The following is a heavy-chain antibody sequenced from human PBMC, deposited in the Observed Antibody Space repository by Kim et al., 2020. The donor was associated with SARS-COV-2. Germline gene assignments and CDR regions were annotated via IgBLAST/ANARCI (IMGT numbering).Heavy chain of an antibody. J-gene: IGHJ4*02. V-gene: IGHV1-2*06. CDR1: GYTFTDYY. CDR3: ARTTLTTYSSGWPIDY. Sequence: ASVKVSCKTSGYTFTDYYIHWVRQAPGQGLEWMGRINPNSGGTNYAQKFQGRVTMTRDTSISTADMELSSLISDDTAVYYCARTTLTTYSSGWPIDYWGQRTLVTVSS. D-gene: IGHD6-19*01. CDR2: INPNSGGT.